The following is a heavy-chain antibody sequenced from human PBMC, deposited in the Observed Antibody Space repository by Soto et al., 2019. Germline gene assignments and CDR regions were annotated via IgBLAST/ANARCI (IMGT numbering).Heavy chain of an antibody. CDR1: GFTFSSFW. Sequence: GGSLRLSCAASGFTFSSFWMSWARQAPGKGLEWVANIKTDGSERYYMDSVRGRFTTSRDNSRNIFYLQMNSLTGEDTAVYYCTRDGSPFALDVWGLGTSVTVSS. J-gene: IGHJ6*02. V-gene: IGHV3-7*03. CDR2: IKTDGSER. CDR3: TRDGSPFALDV.